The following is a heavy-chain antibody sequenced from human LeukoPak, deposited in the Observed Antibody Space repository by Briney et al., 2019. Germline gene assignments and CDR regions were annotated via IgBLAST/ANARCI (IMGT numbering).Heavy chain of an antibody. CDR3: ARQLAYYDSSGLDY. J-gene: IGHJ4*02. CDR2: IYHSGST. V-gene: IGHV4-38-2*01. CDR1: GYSISSGYY. D-gene: IGHD3-22*01. Sequence: SETLSLTCAVSGYSISSGYYWGWIRPPPGKGLEWIGSIYHSGSTYYNPSLKSRVTISVDTSKNQFSLKLSSVTAADTAVYYCARQLAYYDSSGLDYWGQGTLVTVSS.